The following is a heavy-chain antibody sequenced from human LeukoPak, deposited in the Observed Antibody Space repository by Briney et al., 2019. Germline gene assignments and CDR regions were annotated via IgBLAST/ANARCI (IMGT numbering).Heavy chain of an antibody. D-gene: IGHD4-17*01. CDR3: AKGVTMTTAQRRNYYYYGMDV. CDR2: ISGSGGST. Sequence: GGSLRLSCAASGFTFSSYAMSWVRQAPGKGLEWVSAISGSGGSTYYADSVKGRFTISRDNSKNTLYLQMNSLRAEDTAVYYCAKGVTMTTAQRRNYYYYGMDVWGQGTTVTASS. CDR1: GFTFSSYA. J-gene: IGHJ6*02. V-gene: IGHV3-23*01.